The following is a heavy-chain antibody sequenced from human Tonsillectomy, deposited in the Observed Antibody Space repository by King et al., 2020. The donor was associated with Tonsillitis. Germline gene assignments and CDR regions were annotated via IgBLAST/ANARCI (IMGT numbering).Heavy chain of an antibody. V-gene: IGHV3-43*01. CDR2: ITWDGGIT. CDR1: GFTFDDYS. Sequence: VQLVESGGGVVQPGGSLRLSCAASGFTFDDYSMNWVRHAPGKGLEWISLITWDGGITYYGDSVKGRFTISRDNSKNSLYLQMSSLTTDDSALYFCATDVSPGGTLWGQGTLVSVSS. CDR3: ATDVSPGGTL. J-gene: IGHJ4*02. D-gene: IGHD6-13*01.